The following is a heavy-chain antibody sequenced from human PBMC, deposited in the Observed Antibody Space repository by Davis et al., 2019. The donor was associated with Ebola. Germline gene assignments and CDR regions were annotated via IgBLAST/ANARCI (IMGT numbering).Heavy chain of an antibody. D-gene: IGHD2-15*01. CDR1: GGSISSYY. CDR2: LYYSGST. J-gene: IGHJ6*02. CDR3: ARGRTVVVAATPYYYNGMDV. V-gene: IGHV4-59*12. Sequence: MPSETLSLSCTVSGGSISSYYWSWIRQPPGKGLEWFGYLYYSGSTNYNPSLKSRVTISVDTSKNQFPLKLSSVTAEDTAVYYCARGRTVVVAATPYYYNGMDVWGQGTTVTVSS.